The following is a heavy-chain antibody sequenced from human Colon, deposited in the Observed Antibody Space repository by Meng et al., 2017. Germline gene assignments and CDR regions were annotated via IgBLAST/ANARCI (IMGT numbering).Heavy chain of an antibody. CDR2: IDHRGDP. CDR1: GGSITTNSY. J-gene: IGHJ4*02. CDR3: ARHGGYYQDY. V-gene: IGHV4-4*02. Sequence: VHVLESGPGLVKPSGTLSLTCAVSGGSITTNSYWSWVRQSPEKGLEWIGQIDHRGDPYYNPSLKSRVTMSVDRSKSQVSLQLTSVTAADTAVYYCARHGGYYQDYWGQGTLVTVSS. D-gene: IGHD4-23*01.